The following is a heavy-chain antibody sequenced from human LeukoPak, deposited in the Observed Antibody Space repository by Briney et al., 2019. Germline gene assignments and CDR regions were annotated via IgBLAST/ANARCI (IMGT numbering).Heavy chain of an antibody. J-gene: IGHJ4*02. Sequence: GESLKISCKGSGYSSTSYWIGWVRQMPGKGLEWMGIIYPGDSDTRYSPSFQGQVTISADKSISTAYLQWSSLKASDTAMYYCARGAIDPGYIAVAGTGDYYFDYWGQGTLVTVSS. CDR3: ARGAIDPGYIAVAGTGDYYFDY. V-gene: IGHV5-51*01. D-gene: IGHD6-19*01. CDR2: IYPGDSDT. CDR1: GYSSTSYW.